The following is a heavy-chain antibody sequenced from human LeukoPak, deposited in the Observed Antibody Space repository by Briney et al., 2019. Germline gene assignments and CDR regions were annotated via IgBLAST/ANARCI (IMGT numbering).Heavy chain of an antibody. Sequence: GGSLRLSCAASGFTFSSHAMHWVRQAPGKGLEWVAVISYDGSNKYYADSVKGRFTISRDNSKNTLYLQMNSLRAEDTAVYYCARDGVVIIKSPIYNYYYYYMDVWGKGTTVTVSS. D-gene: IGHD3-3*01. CDR3: ARDGVVIIKSPIYNYYYYYMDV. CDR1: GFTFSSHA. V-gene: IGHV3-30*01. J-gene: IGHJ6*03. CDR2: ISYDGSNK.